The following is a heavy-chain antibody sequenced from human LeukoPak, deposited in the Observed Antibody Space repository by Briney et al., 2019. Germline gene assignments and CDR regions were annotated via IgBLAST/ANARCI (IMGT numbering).Heavy chain of an antibody. CDR1: GYSFTSYW. CDR3: ARLDYYDSSGYPDY. Sequence: SGESLKISCKGSGYSFTSYWIGWVRPLPGKGLEWMGIIYPGDSDTRYSPSFQGQVTISADKSISTAYLQWSSLKASDTAMYYCARLDYYDSSGYPDYWGQGTLVTVSS. D-gene: IGHD3-22*01. CDR2: IYPGDSDT. J-gene: IGHJ4*02. V-gene: IGHV5-51*01.